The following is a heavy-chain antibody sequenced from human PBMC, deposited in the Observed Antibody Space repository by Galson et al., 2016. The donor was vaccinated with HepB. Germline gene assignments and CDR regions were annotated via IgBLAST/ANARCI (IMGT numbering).Heavy chain of an antibody. CDR1: GFTFSTYW. D-gene: IGHD6-25*01. Sequence: SLRLSCAASGFTFSTYWMNWIRQAPGKGLEYVSHISSGGRDTNYADSVKGRFTISRDNAKKSLYLQMNSLRAEDTAVYYCVRDRTSRAALDYWGQGTLVTVSS. J-gene: IGHJ4*02. CDR2: ISSGGRDT. V-gene: IGHV3-11*06. CDR3: VRDRTSRAALDY.